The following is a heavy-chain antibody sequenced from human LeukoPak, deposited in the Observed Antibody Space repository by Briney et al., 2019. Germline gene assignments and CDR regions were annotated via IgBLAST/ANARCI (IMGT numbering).Heavy chain of an antibody. CDR1: AFTLSSYW. CDR3: ARELVVVPAAIKPARYHYYGMDV. J-gene: IGHJ6*02. Sequence: QPGGSLRVSCAASAFTLSSYWMHWVRHAPGKGLVWVSRIYSDGSGTAYTDSVKGRFTISRDNVKNTLYLQMNSLRAEDTAVYFCARELVVVPAAIKPARYHYYGMDVWGQGTTVTVSS. D-gene: IGHD2-2*01. CDR2: IYSDGSGT. V-gene: IGHV3-74*01.